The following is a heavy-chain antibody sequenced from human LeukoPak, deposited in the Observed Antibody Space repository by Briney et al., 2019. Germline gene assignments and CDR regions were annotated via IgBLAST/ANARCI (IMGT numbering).Heavy chain of an antibody. Sequence: SETLSLTCAVSGGSISSGGYSWSWIRQPPGKGLEWIGYIYHSGSTYYNPSLKSRVTISVDRSKNQFSLKLSSVTAADTAVFFFAQETAYDFWSGYYIADWGQGTLVTVSS. CDR1: GGSISSGGYS. D-gene: IGHD3-3*01. CDR2: IYHSGST. J-gene: IGHJ4*02. V-gene: IGHV4-30-2*01. CDR3: AQETAYDFWSGYYIAD.